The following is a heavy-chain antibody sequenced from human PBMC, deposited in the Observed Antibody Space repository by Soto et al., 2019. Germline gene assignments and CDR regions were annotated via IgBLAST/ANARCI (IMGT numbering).Heavy chain of an antibody. V-gene: IGHV4-34*01. CDR1: GESFSGYI. D-gene: IGHD4-17*01. Sequence: QVQLQQSGAGLLKPSETLSLTCAVYGESFSGYIWTWIRQTPGKGLQWIGQINHSGSAYYNPSPKSRVTISVHTSNSQFSLELSSVTAADTAVYYCARGLTTGSHYSGGWYYFDSWGQGTQVTVSS. CDR3: ARGLTTGSHYSGGWYYFDS. J-gene: IGHJ4*02. CDR2: INHSGSA.